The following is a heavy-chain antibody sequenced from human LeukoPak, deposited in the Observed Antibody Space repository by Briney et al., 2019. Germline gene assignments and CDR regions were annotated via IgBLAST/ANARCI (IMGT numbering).Heavy chain of an antibody. V-gene: IGHV3-30*18. CDR1: GFTFSSYG. D-gene: IGHD6-6*01. CDR2: ISYDGSNK. J-gene: IGHJ4*02. Sequence: PGRSLRLSCAASGFTFSSYGMHWVRQAPGKGLEWVAVISYDGSNKYYADSVKGRFTISRDNSKNTLYLQMNSLRAEDTAVYYCAKDSPAEYSSALDYWGQGTLVTASS. CDR3: AKDSPAEYSSALDY.